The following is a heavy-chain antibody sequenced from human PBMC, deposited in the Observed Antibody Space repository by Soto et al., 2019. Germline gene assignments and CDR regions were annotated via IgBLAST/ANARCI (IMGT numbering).Heavy chain of an antibody. CDR2: IYYSGST. D-gene: IGHD3-3*02. CDR1: SASISSSSYT. CDR3: ARVLGNDHFDM. Sequence: SETLSLTCTVSSASISSSSYTWGWIRQPPGKGLEWIGSIYYSGSTYYNPSLNSRVTISVDKSKNQFSLKLSSVTAADTAVYYCARVLGNDHFDMCGQGTMVTVSS. V-gene: IGHV4-39*07. J-gene: IGHJ3*02.